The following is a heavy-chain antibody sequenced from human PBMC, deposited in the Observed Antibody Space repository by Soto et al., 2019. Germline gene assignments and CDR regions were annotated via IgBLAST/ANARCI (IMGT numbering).Heavy chain of an antibody. J-gene: IGHJ3*02. V-gene: IGHV3-30-3*01. CDR3: TKIKVATIVKSDAFDI. Sequence: GGSLRLSCAASGFTFSSYAMHWVRQAPGKGLEWVAVISYDGSNKYYADSVKGRFTISRDNSKNTLYLQMNSLRAEDTAVYYCTKIKVATIVKSDAFDIWGQGTMGTVSS. CDR2: ISYDGSNK. CDR1: GFTFSSYA. D-gene: IGHD5-12*01.